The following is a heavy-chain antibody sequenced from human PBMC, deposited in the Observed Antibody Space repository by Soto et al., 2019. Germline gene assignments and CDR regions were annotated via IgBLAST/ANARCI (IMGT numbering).Heavy chain of an antibody. CDR3: AKGQNSGTYRFYFDY. Sequence: VGSLRLSCAASGITLSSYAMSWVRQAPGKGPEWVSGISASGGSTSYADSVKGRFTISRDNSKNTLYLQMNSLRADDTAVYHCAKGQNSGTYRFYFDYWGQGALVTVSS. J-gene: IGHJ4*02. CDR2: ISASGGST. D-gene: IGHD1-26*01. V-gene: IGHV3-23*01. CDR1: GITLSSYA.